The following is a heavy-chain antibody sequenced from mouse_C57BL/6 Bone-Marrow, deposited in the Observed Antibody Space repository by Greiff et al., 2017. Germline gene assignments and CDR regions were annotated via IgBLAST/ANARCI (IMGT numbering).Heavy chain of an antibody. CDR1: GYTFTGYW. D-gene: IGHD2-2*01. Sequence: QVQLKESGAALMKPGASVKLSCKATGYTFTGYWLEWVKQRPGHGLEWIGELLPGRGSTHYNEKFKGKATVTADTSSNTAYMQRSSLTTEDAAIYDCASGGGWLRDYAMDYWGQGTSVTVSS. CDR2: LLPGRGST. V-gene: IGHV1-9*01. CDR3: ASGGGWLRDYAMDY. J-gene: IGHJ4*01.